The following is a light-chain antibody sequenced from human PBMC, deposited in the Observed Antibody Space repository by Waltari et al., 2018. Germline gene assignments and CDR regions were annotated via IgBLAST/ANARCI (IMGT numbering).Light chain of an antibody. J-gene: IGKJ1*01. CDR3: QQSHTVPRT. CDR1: HSIGTS. V-gene: IGKV1-39*01. CDR2: TAS. Sequence: DIQMTQSPSSLYASVGDRVTITCRASHSIGTSLNWYQQKSGRAPNLLIHTASSLQGGVPSRFSGSGSGTEFTLTINSLQPEDFATYYCQQSHTVPRTFGQGTKVDIK.